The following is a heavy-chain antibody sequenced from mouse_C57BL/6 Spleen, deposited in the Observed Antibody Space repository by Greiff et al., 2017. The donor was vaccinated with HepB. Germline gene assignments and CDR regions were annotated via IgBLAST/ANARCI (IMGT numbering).Heavy chain of an antibody. CDR1: GYTFTSYW. CDR2: INPSTGGT. V-gene: IGHV1-53*01. CDR3: AGGYGSSYALAY. Sequence: QVQLQQPGTDLVKPGASVKLSCKASGYTFTSYWMHWVKQRPGQGLEWIGNINPSTGGTNYNEKFKSKATLTVVKSSSTAYMQLSSLTSGDSAVFNGAGGYGSSYALAYWRQGTRVT. D-gene: IGHD1-1*01. J-gene: IGHJ3*01.